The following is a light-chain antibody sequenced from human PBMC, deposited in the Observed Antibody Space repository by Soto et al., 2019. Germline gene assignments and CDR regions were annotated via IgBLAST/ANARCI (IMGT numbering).Light chain of an antibody. Sequence: QSALTQPPSVSGAPGQRVTISCTGSSSNIGADYDVHWYQQLPGTAPKLVIYGQSNRPSGVPDRFSGSKSGTSASLAITGLQAEDEADYYCQSYDRSLSGYVFGTGTKSPS. V-gene: IGLV1-40*01. J-gene: IGLJ1*01. CDR2: GQS. CDR3: QSYDRSLSGYV. CDR1: SSNIGADYD.